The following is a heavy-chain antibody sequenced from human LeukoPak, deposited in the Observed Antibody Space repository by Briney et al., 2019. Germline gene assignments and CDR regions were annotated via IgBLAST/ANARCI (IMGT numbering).Heavy chain of an antibody. CDR1: GGSISSYY. CDR2: IYYSGST. J-gene: IGHJ6*03. D-gene: IGHD3-9*01. Sequence: SETLSLTCTVSGGSISSYYWSWIRQPPGKGLEWIGYIYYSGSTNYNPSLKSRVTISVDTSKNQFSLKLSSVTAADTAVYYCAKAAGGYDILTGYYYYYMDVWGKGTTVTVSS. V-gene: IGHV4-59*01. CDR3: AKAAGGYDILTGYYYYYMDV.